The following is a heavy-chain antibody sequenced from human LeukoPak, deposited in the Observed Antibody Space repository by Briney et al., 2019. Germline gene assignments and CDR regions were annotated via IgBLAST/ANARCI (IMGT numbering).Heavy chain of an antibody. CDR1: GGTFSSYA. Sequence: GASVKVSCKASGGTFSSYAISWGRQAPGQGLEWMGGIIPIFGTANYAQKFQARVTITTGESTSTAYMELSSLTSEDTAVYYCATNGGWLQFVGWGQGTLVTVSS. D-gene: IGHD5-24*01. V-gene: IGHV1-69*05. CDR3: ATNGGWLQFVG. CDR2: IIPIFGTA. J-gene: IGHJ4*02.